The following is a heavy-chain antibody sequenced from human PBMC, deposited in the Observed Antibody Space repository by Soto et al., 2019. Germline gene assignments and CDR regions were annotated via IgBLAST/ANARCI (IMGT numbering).Heavy chain of an antibody. D-gene: IGHD2-2*02. CDR3: ARVASTYPRYYFDY. CDR2: INHSGST. CDR1: GGSFSGYY. V-gene: IGHV4-34*01. J-gene: IGHJ4*02. Sequence: TSETLSLTCAVYGGSFSGYYWSWIRQPPGKGLEWIGEINHSGSTNYNPSLKSRVTISVDTSKNQFSLKLSSVTAADTAVYYCARVASTYPRYYFDYWGQGTLVTVSS.